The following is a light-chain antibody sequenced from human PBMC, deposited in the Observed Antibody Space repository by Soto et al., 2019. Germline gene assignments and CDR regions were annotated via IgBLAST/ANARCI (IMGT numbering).Light chain of an antibody. CDR3: QQYGSSLWP. CDR2: GAS. J-gene: IGKJ1*01. Sequence: EIVLTQSPCTLSFSPGERATLSCRASQSVSSSYLAWYQQKPGQAPRLLIYGASSRATGIPDRFSGSGSGTDFTLTISRLEPEDFAVYYCQQYGSSLWPFGQGTKVDI. V-gene: IGKV3-20*01. CDR1: QSVSSSY.